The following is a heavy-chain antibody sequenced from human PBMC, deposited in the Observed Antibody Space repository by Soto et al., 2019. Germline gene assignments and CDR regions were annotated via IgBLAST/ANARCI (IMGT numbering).Heavy chain of an antibody. Sequence: SVKVFVRASGDTFTSDDMHWVRQAPGPGLEWMGTINPRGGSTSYAQKFQGRVTMTRDTSTSTVYMELSSLRSEDTAVYCGARDLYSSSWSSDCWGRG. CDR2: INPRGGST. CDR1: GDTFTSDD. V-gene: IGHV1-46*01. J-gene: IGHJ2*01. CDR3: ARDLYSSSWSSDC. D-gene: IGHD6-13*01.